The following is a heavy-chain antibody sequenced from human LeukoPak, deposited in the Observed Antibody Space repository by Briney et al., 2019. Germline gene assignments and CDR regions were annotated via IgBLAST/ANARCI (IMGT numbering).Heavy chain of an antibody. CDR2: IYYSGST. J-gene: IGHJ2*01. CDR3: ARSTTVTTYLEYWYFDL. D-gene: IGHD4-17*01. CDR1: GGSISSGGYY. V-gene: IGHV4-31*03. Sequence: PSETLSLTCTVSGGSISSGGYYWSWIRQHPGTGLEWIGYIYYSGSTYYNPSLKSRVTISVDTSKNQFSLKLSSVTAADTAVYYCARSTTVTTYLEYWYFDLWGRGTLVTVSS.